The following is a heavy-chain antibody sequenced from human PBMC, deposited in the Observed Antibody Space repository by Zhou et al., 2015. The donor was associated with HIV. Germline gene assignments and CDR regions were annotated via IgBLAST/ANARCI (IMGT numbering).Heavy chain of an antibody. CDR2: IIPILGIA. V-gene: IGHV1-69*02. J-gene: IGHJ2*01. D-gene: IGHD1-7*01. Sequence: QVQLVQSGAEVKKPGSSVKVSCKASGGTFSSYTISWVRQAPGQGLEWMGRIIPILGIANYAQKFQGRVTITADKSTSTAYMELSSLRSEDTAVYYCARTRGTTYWYFDLWGPWHPGHCLL. CDR3: ARTRGTTYWYFDL. CDR1: GGTFSSYT.